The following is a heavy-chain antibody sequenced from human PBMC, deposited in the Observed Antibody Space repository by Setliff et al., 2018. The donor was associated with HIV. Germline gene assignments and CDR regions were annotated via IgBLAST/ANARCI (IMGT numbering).Heavy chain of an antibody. CDR1: GYSFTTSY. V-gene: IGHV1-46*03. Sequence: ASVKVSCKASGYSFTTSYIHWVRQAPGQGLEWVGIINPDVGRSTYAQNFQGRVTMTRDTPTTTVYMELSSLRSEDTAVYYCARASPAPRAYGSGSYLAWWGLGTLVTVSS. CDR3: ARASPAPRAYGSGSYLAW. CDR2: INPDVGRS. J-gene: IGHJ4*02. D-gene: IGHD3-10*01.